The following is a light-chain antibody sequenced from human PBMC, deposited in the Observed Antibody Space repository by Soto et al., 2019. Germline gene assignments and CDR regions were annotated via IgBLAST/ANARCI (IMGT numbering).Light chain of an antibody. CDR2: GAS. CDR3: QQTYSSPYT. J-gene: IGKJ2*01. Sequence: DIQMTQSPSSLSASVGDRVTITCRASQSISSYLNWYQQKPGKAPKLLIYGASSLQSGVPSRFSGSGSGTDFTLTISNLQPEDFATYYCQQTYSSPYTFGQGTKLEIK. CDR1: QSISSY. V-gene: IGKV1-39*01.